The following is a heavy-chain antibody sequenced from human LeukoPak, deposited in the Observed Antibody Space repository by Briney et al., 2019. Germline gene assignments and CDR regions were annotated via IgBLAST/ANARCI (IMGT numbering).Heavy chain of an antibody. CDR2: VSGSGGTT. Sequence: GGSLRLSCAASGFXFSGYAMSWVRQAPGKGLEWVSCVSGSGGTTYYVDSVKGRSTISRDNSKNTLHLQMQSLRAEDTAVYYCVTGGLGNWFDTWGQGTLVSVSS. V-gene: IGHV3-23*01. CDR1: GFXFSGYA. D-gene: IGHD3-16*01. J-gene: IGHJ5*02. CDR3: VTGGLGNWFDT.